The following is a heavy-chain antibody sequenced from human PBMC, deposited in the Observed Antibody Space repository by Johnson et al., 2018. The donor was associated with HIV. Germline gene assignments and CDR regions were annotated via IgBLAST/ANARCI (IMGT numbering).Heavy chain of an antibody. CDR3: AMGRYYDSSGYESGAFDI. Sequence: VQLVESGGGVVRPGGSLRLSCAVSGFTFDDYGMSWVRQAPGKGLEWVSVIYSGGSTYYADSVKGRFTISRDNSKNTLYLQMNSLRAEDTAVYYCAMGRYYDSSGYESGAFDIWGQGTMVTVSS. V-gene: IGHV3-66*01. CDR2: IYSGGST. D-gene: IGHD3-22*01. J-gene: IGHJ3*02. CDR1: GFTFDDYG.